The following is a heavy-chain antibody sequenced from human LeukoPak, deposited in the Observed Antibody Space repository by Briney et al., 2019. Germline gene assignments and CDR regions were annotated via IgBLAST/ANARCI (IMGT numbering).Heavy chain of an antibody. CDR2: TYTGGNS. CDR1: GFTVSSIH. CDR3: AKEIYVWGSYRPITFDY. V-gene: IGHV3-53*01. J-gene: IGHJ4*02. Sequence: AGGSLRLSCAASGFTVSSIHMVWVRQAPGKGLEWVSVTYTGGNSYYADSVKGRFTISRDNSKNTLYLQMNSLRAEDTAVYYCAKEIYVWGSYRPITFDYWGQGTLVTVSS. D-gene: IGHD3-16*02.